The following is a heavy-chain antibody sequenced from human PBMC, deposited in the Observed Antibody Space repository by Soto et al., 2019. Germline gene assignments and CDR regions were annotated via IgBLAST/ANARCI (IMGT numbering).Heavy chain of an antibody. CDR2: ISAYNGNT. CDR1: GYTFTSYG. Sequence: ASVKVSCKASGYTFTSYGISWVRQAPGQGLEWMGWISAYNGNTNYAQKLQGRVTMTTDTSTSTAYMELRSLRSDDTAAYYCASNSGRVRSDVWTFDIWGQGTMVTVSS. D-gene: IGHD3-16*01. V-gene: IGHV1-18*04. J-gene: IGHJ3*02. CDR3: ASNSGRVRSDVWTFDI.